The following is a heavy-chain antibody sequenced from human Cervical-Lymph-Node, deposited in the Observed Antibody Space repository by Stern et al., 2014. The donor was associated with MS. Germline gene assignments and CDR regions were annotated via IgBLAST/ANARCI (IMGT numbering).Heavy chain of an antibody. CDR3: ASLGVTTLR. CDR1: GGTLGSYA. V-gene: IGHV1-69*06. Sequence: VQLVESGAEGKKPGSSVKVSCQASGGTLGSYAVSWVRQAPGQGLEWMGGIIPPFGRAIYAQKFQGRITITADTVTTTIYMELSSLRSEDTAMYYCASLGVTTLRWGKGALVTVSS. D-gene: IGHD2-21*02. J-gene: IGHJ4*02. CDR2: IIPPFGRA.